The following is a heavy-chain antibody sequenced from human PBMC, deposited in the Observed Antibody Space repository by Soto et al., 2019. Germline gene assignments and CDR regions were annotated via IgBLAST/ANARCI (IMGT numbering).Heavy chain of an antibody. V-gene: IGHV2-5*02. Sequence: QISLKESGPTLVKPTETRTLTCTFSGFSLSTSGVGVGWIRQPPGKALEWLALIFWDDDKRYSPSLKSRLTITKDTSKNQVVLTITNMDPVDTATYFCAHHGYYSYGMDVWGQGTTVTVSS. J-gene: IGHJ6*02. CDR1: GFSLSTSGVG. CDR2: IFWDDDK. CDR3: AHHGYYSYGMDV.